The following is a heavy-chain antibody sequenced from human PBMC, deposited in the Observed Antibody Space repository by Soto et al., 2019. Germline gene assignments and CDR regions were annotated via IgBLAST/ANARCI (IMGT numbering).Heavy chain of an antibody. J-gene: IGHJ6*02. CDR3: ARAHYGDYGYGMDV. Sequence: QLQLQESGSGLVKPSQTLSLTCAVSGGSISSGGYSWSWIRQPPGKGLEWIGYIYHSGSTYYNPFIKSRVTISVDRSKNQFSLKLSSVTASDTAVYYCARAHYGDYGYGMDVWGQGTTVTVSS. V-gene: IGHV4-30-2*01. CDR1: GGSISSGGYS. CDR2: IYHSGST. D-gene: IGHD4-17*01.